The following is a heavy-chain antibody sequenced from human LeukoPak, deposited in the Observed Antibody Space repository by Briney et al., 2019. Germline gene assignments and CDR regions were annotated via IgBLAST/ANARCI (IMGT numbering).Heavy chain of an antibody. CDR3: ARHRSGSYYYYYMDV. D-gene: IGHD3-10*01. CDR1: RFTFSSYE. Sequence: GSLRLSCAASRFTFSSYEMNWVRQPPGKGLEWIGEINHSGSTNYNPSLKSRVTISVDTSKNQFSLKLSSVTAADTAVYYCARHRSGSYYYYYMDVWGKGTTVTISS. V-gene: IGHV4-34*01. J-gene: IGHJ6*03. CDR2: INHSGST.